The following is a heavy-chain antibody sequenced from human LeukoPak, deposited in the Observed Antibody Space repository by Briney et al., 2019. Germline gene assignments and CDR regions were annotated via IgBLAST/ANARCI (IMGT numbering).Heavy chain of an antibody. J-gene: IGHJ4*02. V-gene: IGHV3-23*01. CDR3: AKGVIEYSSSSCSY. D-gene: IGHD6-6*01. CDR2: ISGSDGGA. Sequence: GGSLRLSCAASGFTVSSYAMSWVRQAPGKGLEWVSAISGSDGGAYYADSVKGRFTISRDNSKNTLYLQMNSLRAEDTAVYYCAKGVIEYSSSSCSYWGQGTLVTVSS. CDR1: GFTVSSYA.